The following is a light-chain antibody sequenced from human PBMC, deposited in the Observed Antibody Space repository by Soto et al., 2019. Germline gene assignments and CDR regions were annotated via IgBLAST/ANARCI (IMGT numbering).Light chain of an antibody. CDR1: QSVSIL. J-gene: IGKJ1*01. CDR2: GAF. CDR3: QQYNDWPLT. V-gene: IGKV3-15*01. Sequence: DIVLTQSPGTLSLSPGERATLSCRASQSVSILLAWYQQKPGQAPSLLIYGAFTRATGIPARFSGTGSGTEFTLTISSLQSEDFALYYCQQYNDWPLTFGQGTKVDI.